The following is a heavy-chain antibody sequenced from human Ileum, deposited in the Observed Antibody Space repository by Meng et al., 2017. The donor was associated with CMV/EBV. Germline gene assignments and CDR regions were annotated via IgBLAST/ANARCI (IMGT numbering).Heavy chain of an antibody. D-gene: IGHD3-10*01. V-gene: IGHV3-74*01. CDR3: ARDPFGPGQY. J-gene: IGHJ4*02. CDR1: GFTFSSYW. CDR2: INSDGSTT. Sequence: GESLKISCAASGFTFSSYWMHWVRQAPGKGLVWVSRINSDGSTTSYADSVKGRFTISRDNAKNTVYLQMNSLRAEDTAVYYCARDPFGPGQYWGQGTLGTVSS.